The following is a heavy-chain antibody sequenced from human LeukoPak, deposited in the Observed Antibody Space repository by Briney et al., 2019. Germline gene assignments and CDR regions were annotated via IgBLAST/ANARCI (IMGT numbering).Heavy chain of an antibody. V-gene: IGHV3-23*01. Sequence: PGGSLRLSCAASGFTFSSYAMSSVRQAPGKGLEWVSAISGSGGSTYYADSVKGRFTISRDNSKNTLYLQMNSLRAEDTAVYYCAKDRGYSYGLFDYWGQGTLVTVSS. CDR1: GFTFSSYA. CDR3: AKDRGYSYGLFDY. CDR2: ISGSGGST. J-gene: IGHJ4*02. D-gene: IGHD5-18*01.